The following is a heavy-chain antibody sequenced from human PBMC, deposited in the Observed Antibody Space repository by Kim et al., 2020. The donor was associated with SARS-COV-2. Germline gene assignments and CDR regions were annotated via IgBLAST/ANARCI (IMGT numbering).Heavy chain of an antibody. D-gene: IGHD2-2*01. Sequence: ASVKVSCKASGYTFTSYGISWVRQAPGQGLEWMGWISAYNGNTNYAQKLQGRVTMTTDTSTSTAYMELRSLRSDDTAVYYCAATGYCSSTSCDRGYWGQGTLVTVSS. CDR2: ISAYNGNT. CDR3: AATGYCSSTSCDRGY. CDR1: GYTFTSYG. V-gene: IGHV1-18*04. J-gene: IGHJ4*02.